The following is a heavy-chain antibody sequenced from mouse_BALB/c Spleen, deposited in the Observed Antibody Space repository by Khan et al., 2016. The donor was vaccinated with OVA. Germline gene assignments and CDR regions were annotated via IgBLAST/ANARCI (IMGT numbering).Heavy chain of an antibody. CDR2: IWSSGST. Sequence: QVQLKQSGPGLVQPSQSLSITCTVSGFSLTSYGVHWVCQSPGKGLEWLGMIWSSGSTDYNATFISRLSISKDNSKSQVFFKINSLQANDTAIYYCARNRNGYFDYWGQGTTLTVSS. J-gene: IGHJ2*01. CDR3: ARNRNGYFDY. CDR1: GFSLTSYG. D-gene: IGHD1-1*02. V-gene: IGHV2-2*02.